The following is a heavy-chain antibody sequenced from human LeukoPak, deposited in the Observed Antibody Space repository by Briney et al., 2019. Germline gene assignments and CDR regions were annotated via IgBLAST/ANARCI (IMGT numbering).Heavy chain of an antibody. D-gene: IGHD4-17*01. CDR2: IGSSSSSI. CDR3: ASEYYQINDYGDYDIGFDP. CDR1: GFTFSSYS. Sequence: RPGGSLRLSCAASGFTFSSYSMNWVRKAPGKGLEWVSYIGSSSSSIYYADSVKGRFTISRDNAKYSLYLQMNSLRAEDTAIYYCASEYYQINDYGDYDIGFDPWGQGTLVTVSS. V-gene: IGHV3-48*01. J-gene: IGHJ5*02.